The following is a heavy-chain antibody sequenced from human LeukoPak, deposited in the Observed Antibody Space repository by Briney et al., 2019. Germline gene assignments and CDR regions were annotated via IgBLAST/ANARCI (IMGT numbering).Heavy chain of an antibody. CDR2: ISHGGST. D-gene: IGHD3-10*01. CDR1: GGSISSGAYS. CDR3: ARDGLTMVRGVH. J-gene: IGHJ4*02. Sequence: PSETLSLTCAVSGGSISSGAYSWSWIRQPPGKGLEWIGYISHGGSTFHNPSLKSRVTISVDTSKNQFSLKLSSVTAADTAVYYCARDGLTMVRGVHWGQGTLVTVSS. V-gene: IGHV4-30-2*01.